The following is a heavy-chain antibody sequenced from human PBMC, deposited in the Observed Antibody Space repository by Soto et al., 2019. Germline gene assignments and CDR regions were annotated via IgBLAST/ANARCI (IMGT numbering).Heavy chain of an antibody. Sequence: GGSLRLSCAASGFTFSSYDMHWVRQATGKGLEWVSAIGTAGDTYYPGSVKGRFTISRENAKNSLYLQMNSLRAGDTAVYYCARYSGIRGFDPWGQGTLVTVPQ. J-gene: IGHJ5*02. CDR2: IGTAGDT. CDR3: ARYSGIRGFDP. CDR1: GFTFSSYD. D-gene: IGHD1-26*01. V-gene: IGHV3-13*04.